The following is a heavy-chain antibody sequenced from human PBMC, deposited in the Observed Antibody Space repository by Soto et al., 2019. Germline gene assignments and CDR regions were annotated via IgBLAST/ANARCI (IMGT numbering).Heavy chain of an antibody. CDR1: GASIVGDSFN. D-gene: IGHD2-21*01. V-gene: IGHV4-31*03. Sequence: QLQESGPGLVEPSQTLSLTCTVAGASIVGDSFNWGWILLHPGLGLEWIGYISYSGTTYYNPTRGSRITISLDTSKNQVSLNLTSVTAADTAVYYCARDVHYSSTEGCFGLGAWGKGTLVTVSS. CDR2: ISYSGTT. CDR3: ARDVHYSSTEGCFGLGA. J-gene: IGHJ5*02.